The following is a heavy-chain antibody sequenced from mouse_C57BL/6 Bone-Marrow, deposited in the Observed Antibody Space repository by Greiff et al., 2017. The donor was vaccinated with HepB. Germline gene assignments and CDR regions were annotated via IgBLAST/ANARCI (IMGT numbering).Heavy chain of an antibody. V-gene: IGHV3-6*01. CDR3: ARGGYGNYWYFDV. D-gene: IGHD2-10*02. CDR2: ISYDGSN. J-gene: IGHJ1*03. CDR1: GYSITSGYY. Sequence: EVKLQESGPGLVKPSQSLSLTCSVTGYSITSGYYWNWIRQFPGNKLEWMGYISYDGSNNYNPSLKNRISITRDTSKNQFFLKLNSVTTEDTATYYCARGGYGNYWYFDVWGTGTTVTVSS.